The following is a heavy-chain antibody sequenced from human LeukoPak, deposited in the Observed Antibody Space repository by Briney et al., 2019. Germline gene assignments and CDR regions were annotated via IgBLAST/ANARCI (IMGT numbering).Heavy chain of an antibody. V-gene: IGHV4-59*01. CDR3: ARDRASAGGFDY. CDR2: IYYSGTT. Sequence: TSETLSLTCSVSGGSISPYYWSWIRQPPGKGLEWIGYIYYSGTTNYNPSLQSRVTISVATSKNQFSLKLSSVTAADTALYYCARDRASAGGFDYWGQGTLVTVSS. CDR1: GGSISPYY. D-gene: IGHD2-15*01. J-gene: IGHJ4*02.